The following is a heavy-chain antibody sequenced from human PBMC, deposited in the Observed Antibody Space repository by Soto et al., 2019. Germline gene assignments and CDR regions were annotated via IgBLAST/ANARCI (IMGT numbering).Heavy chain of an antibody. Sequence: ETLSLTCSVTVGSIDNYYWGRIRQAPGKGLEWIGYVYHNGRTSYNPSLKSRVSISVERSKDHFSLNLSSVTAADTAVYYCAREDRISTPGGIWFHPWGQGTLVTVSS. CDR2: VYHNGRT. J-gene: IGHJ5*02. CDR1: VGSIDNYY. V-gene: IGHV4-59*01. D-gene: IGHD6-13*01. CDR3: AREDRISTPGGIWFHP.